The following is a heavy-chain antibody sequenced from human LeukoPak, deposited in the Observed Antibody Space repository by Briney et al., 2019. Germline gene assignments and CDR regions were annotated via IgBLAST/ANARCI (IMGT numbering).Heavy chain of an antibody. CDR1: GYTFTGYY. V-gene: IGHV1-2*02. Sequence: ASVKVSCKASGYTFTGYYMHWVRQAPGQGLEWMGWINPNSGGTNYAQKFQGRVTMTRDTSISTAYMELSRLRSDDTAVYYCARDGVYCSGGSCYSHYYYYYYMDVWGKGTTVTVSS. CDR2: INPNSGGT. D-gene: IGHD2-15*01. J-gene: IGHJ6*03. CDR3: ARDGVYCSGGSCYSHYYYYYYMDV.